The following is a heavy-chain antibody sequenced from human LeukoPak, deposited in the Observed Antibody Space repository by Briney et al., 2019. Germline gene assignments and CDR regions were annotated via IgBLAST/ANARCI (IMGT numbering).Heavy chain of an antibody. J-gene: IGHJ4*02. CDR3: ATDGAYGLTH. CDR2: VSSDGSRT. D-gene: IGHD3-16*01. Sequence: GGSLRLSCAASGVSFSTTWMHWVRQAPGKGLMWVSHVSSDGSRTYADSVKGRFTVSRDNNKDMVYLQMSSLRAEDTAVYYCATDGAYGLTHWGQGTLVTVSP. CDR1: GVSFSTTW. V-gene: IGHV3-74*01.